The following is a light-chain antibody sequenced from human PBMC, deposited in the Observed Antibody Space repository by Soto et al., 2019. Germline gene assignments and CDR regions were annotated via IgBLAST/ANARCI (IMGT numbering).Light chain of an antibody. V-gene: IGKV1-39*01. Sequence: DIQMTQSPSSLSASVGDRVTITCRESQSVSSYLNWYQQKPGKAPKLLIYGASSLQSGVPSRFSGSGSGTDFTLTISNLQPEDFATYYCPQSYSTPRTFGQGTKVEIK. CDR2: GAS. J-gene: IGKJ1*01. CDR1: QSVSSY. CDR3: PQSYSTPRT.